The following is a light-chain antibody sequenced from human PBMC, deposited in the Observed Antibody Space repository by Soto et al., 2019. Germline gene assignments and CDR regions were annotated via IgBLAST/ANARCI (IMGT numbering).Light chain of an antibody. CDR1: SSDVGAYNY. CDR3: SSCAFSNTRV. J-gene: IGLJ3*02. CDR2: EVT. V-gene: IGLV2-8*01. Sequence: QSALTQPPSASGSPGQSVTISCTGTSSDVGAYNYVSWYQQHAGKAPKLVIYEVTKRPSGVPDRFSGSKSSNTASLTVSGLQAEDEADYYCSSCAFSNTRVFGGGTKLTVL.